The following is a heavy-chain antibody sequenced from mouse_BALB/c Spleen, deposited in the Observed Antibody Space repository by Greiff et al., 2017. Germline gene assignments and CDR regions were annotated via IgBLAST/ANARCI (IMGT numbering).Heavy chain of an antibody. CDR3: ALYYGYDGDYAMDY. J-gene: IGHJ4*01. Sequence: QVQLQQSGAELMKPGASVKISCKATGYTFSSYWIEWVKQRPGHGLEWIGEILPGSGSTNYNEKFKGKATFTADTSSNTAYMQLSSLTSEDSAVYYCALYYGYDGDYAMDYWGQGTSVTVSS. CDR2: ILPGSGST. D-gene: IGHD2-2*01. CDR1: GYTFSSYW. V-gene: IGHV1-9*01.